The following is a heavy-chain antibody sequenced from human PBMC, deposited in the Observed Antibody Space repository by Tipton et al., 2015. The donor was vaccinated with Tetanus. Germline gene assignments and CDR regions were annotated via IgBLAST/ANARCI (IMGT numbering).Heavy chain of an antibody. CDR3: ASGSSIRHGLDV. J-gene: IGHJ6*02. D-gene: IGHD2-2*01. CDR1: GNTFTSYG. V-gene: IGHV1-8*01. Sequence: QLVQSGPEVKKPGASVKVSCRASGNTFTSYGLNWVRQAAGRGFEWVGWLNPKSGSAVYGQKFQGRVTMTTNTSITTAYMELRSLRYEDTAVYYCASGSSIRHGLDVWGHGTTVIVSS. CDR2: LNPKSGSA.